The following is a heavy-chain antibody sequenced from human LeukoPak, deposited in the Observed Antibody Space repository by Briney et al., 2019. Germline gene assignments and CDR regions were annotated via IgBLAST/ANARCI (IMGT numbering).Heavy chain of an antibody. J-gene: IGHJ3*02. D-gene: IGHD3-22*01. CDR1: GFTFSSYG. Sequence: HPGRSLRLSCAASGFTFSSYGMHWVRQAPGKGLEWVAVISYDGSNKYYADSVKGRFTISRDNSKNTLYLQMNSLRAEDTAVYYCAKSRYYYDLDAFDIWGQRTMVTVSS. CDR2: ISYDGSNK. V-gene: IGHV3-30*18. CDR3: AKSRYYYDLDAFDI.